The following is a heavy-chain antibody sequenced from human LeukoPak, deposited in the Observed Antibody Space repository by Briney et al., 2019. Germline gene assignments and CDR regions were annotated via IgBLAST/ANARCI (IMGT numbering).Heavy chain of an antibody. CDR3: GEDVREKGVWFGDPDYYMDV. CDR1: GYTFTGYY. CDR2: INPKSGGA. D-gene: IGHD3-10*01. J-gene: IGHJ6*03. V-gene: IGHV1-2*02. Sequence: ASVKVSCKASGYTFTGYYMHWVRQAPGQGLEWMGWINPKSGGANYAQKLQGRVTVTRDPSIRTAYLGMSRLRSGEPVVYSCGEDVREKGVWFGDPDYYMDVWGKGTTVTISS.